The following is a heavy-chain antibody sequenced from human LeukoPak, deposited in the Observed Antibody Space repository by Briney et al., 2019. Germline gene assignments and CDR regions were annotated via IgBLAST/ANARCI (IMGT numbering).Heavy chain of an antibody. CDR3: AKDPSILLWFGELPKEGTWFDP. CDR1: GFTFSSYA. J-gene: IGHJ5*02. Sequence: GGSLRLSCAASGFTFSSYAMSWVRQAPGKGLEWVSAISGSGGSTYYADSVKGRFTISRDNSKNTLYLQMNSLRAEDTAVYYCAKDPSILLWFGELPKEGTWFDPWGQGTLVTVSS. D-gene: IGHD3-10*01. V-gene: IGHV3-23*01. CDR2: ISGSGGST.